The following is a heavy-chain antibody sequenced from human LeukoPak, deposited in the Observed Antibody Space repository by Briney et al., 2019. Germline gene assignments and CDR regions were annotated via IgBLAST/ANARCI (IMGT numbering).Heavy chain of an antibody. Sequence: PGGSLRLSCAASGFTFSSYGMSWVRRAPGKGLEWVSAISGSGGSTYYADSVKGRFTISRDNSKNTLYLQMNSLRAEDTAVYYCAKDLGSSGSLLDYWGQGTLVTVSS. CDR1: GFTFSSYG. J-gene: IGHJ4*02. CDR3: AKDLGSSGSLLDY. CDR2: ISGSGGST. V-gene: IGHV3-23*01. D-gene: IGHD6-19*01.